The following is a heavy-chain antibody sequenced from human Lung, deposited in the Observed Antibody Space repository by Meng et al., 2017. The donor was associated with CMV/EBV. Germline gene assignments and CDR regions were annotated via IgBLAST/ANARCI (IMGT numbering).Heavy chain of an antibody. CDR1: GFSLTTVGVG. CDR2: IYWNDDR. D-gene: IGHD3-16*01. Sequence: SGPTLVKPTETLTLTCTFSGFSLTTVGVGVGWIRQPPGKALEWLGVIYWNDDRRYNPSLQSRLALTKETSKNLVFLTLTNVDPADTATYFCGNRRDSYDYSGLDVWGQGTTVTVPS. V-gene: IGHV2-5*01. J-gene: IGHJ6*02. CDR3: GNRRDSYDYSGLDV.